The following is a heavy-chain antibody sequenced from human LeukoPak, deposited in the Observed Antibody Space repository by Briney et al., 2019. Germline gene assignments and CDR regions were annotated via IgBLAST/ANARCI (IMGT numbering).Heavy chain of an antibody. Sequence: ASVKVSCKASGYTFSGYFMNWVRQAPGQGLGWMGWINPNSGGTNYAQKFQGRVTMTRDTSISTAYMKLSSLRSDDTAVYYCARADSAYDFRYWGQGTLVTVSS. CDR3: ARADSAYDFRY. J-gene: IGHJ4*02. CDR1: GYTFSGYF. D-gene: IGHD5-12*01. V-gene: IGHV1-2*02. CDR2: INPNSGGT.